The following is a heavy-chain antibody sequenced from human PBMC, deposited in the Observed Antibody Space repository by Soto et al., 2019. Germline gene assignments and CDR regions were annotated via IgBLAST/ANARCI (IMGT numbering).Heavy chain of an antibody. D-gene: IGHD3-10*01. J-gene: IGHJ4*02. Sequence: EVQLVESGGGLVQPGGSLRLSCAASGFTVSSNYMSWVRQAPGKGLEWVSVIYSGGSTYYADSVKGRFTISRHNSKNTLYLQMTRLRADDTAVYYCARVASIWFGELLSYDDYWGQGTLVTVSS. CDR1: GFTVSSNY. CDR2: IYSGGST. CDR3: ARVASIWFGELLSYDDY. V-gene: IGHV3-53*04.